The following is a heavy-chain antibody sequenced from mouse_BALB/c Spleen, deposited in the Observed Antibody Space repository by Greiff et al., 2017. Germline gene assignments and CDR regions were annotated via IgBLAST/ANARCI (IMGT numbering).Heavy chain of an antibody. D-gene: IGHD2-3*01. CDR3: ASDYDGYFAD. CDR1: GFNIKDTY. Sequence: VQLQQSGAELVKPGASVKLSCTASGFNIKDTYMHWVKQRPEQGLEWIGRIDPANGNTKYDPKFQDKATITADTSSNTAYLQLSSLTSEDTAVYYGASDYDGYFADWGEGTLVTVSA. CDR2: IDPANGNT. J-gene: IGHJ3*01. V-gene: IGHV14-3*02.